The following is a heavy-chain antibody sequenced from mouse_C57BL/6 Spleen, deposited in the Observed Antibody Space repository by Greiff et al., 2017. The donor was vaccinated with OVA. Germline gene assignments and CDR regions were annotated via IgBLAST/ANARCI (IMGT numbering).Heavy chain of an antibody. D-gene: IGHD3-1*01. CDR1: GYTFTGYW. CDR3: ARWECRGYYAMDY. CDR2: ILPGSGNT. Sequence: QVQLQQSGAELMKPGASVKLSCKATGYTFTGYWIEWVKQRPGHGLEWIGEILPGSGNTNYNEKFKGKATLTADTSSNTAYMQLSSLTTEDSAIYYCARWECRGYYAMDYWGQGTSVTVSS. V-gene: IGHV1-9*01. J-gene: IGHJ4*01.